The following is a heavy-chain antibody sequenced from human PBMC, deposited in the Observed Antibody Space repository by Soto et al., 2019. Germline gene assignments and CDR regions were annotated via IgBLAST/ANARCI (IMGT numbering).Heavy chain of an antibody. Sequence: PGGSLRLSCVTSGFTFSPLSIIWVRQAPGKGLEWISYITGSSSTIYYADSVRGRFTVSRDNAKNSVFLQMNSLRDEDTAVYFCARVRGPSLMTWYFDFWGQGTLVTVSS. CDR3: ARVRGPSLMTWYFDF. CDR2: ITGSSSTI. D-gene: IGHD3-16*01. V-gene: IGHV3-48*02. CDR1: GFTFSPLS. J-gene: IGHJ4*02.